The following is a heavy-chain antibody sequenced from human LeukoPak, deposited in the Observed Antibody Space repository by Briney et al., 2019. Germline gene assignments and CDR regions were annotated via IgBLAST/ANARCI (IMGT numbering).Heavy chain of an antibody. J-gene: IGHJ4*02. D-gene: IGHD3-22*01. V-gene: IGHV4-59*01. Sequence: SETLSLTCTVSGGHISSYYWRWIRQPPAKGLEWIGCMYHSGSTNYNPSLKSRVTISVDTSKNQFSLKLSSVTAADTAVYYCARLVGDSSGYYYGYWGQGTLVTVSS. CDR2: MYHSGST. CDR3: ARLVGDSSGYYYGY. CDR1: GGHISSYY.